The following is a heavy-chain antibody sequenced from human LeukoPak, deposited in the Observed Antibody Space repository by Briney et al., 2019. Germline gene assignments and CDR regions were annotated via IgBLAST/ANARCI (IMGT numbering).Heavy chain of an antibody. J-gene: IGHJ6*02. Sequence: GSSVTVSCEASGGTFSSYAISWVRQAPGQGLEWMGRVIPIFGIANYAQKFQGRVTITADKSTSTAYMELSSLRSEDTAVYYCARVYNDSSGYGEFSYYGMDVWGQGTTVTVSS. V-gene: IGHV1-69*04. CDR3: ARVYNDSSGYGEFSYYGMDV. CDR2: VIPIFGIA. D-gene: IGHD3-22*01. CDR1: GGTFSSYA.